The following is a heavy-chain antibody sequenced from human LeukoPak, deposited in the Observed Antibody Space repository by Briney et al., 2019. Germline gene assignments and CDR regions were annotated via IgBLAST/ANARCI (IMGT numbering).Heavy chain of an antibody. J-gene: IGHJ4*02. CDR2: ISGSGGGT. Sequence: PGGSLRLSCAASGFTFSSYAMSWVRQAPGKGLEWVSAISGSGGGTYYADSVKGRFTISRDNSKNTLYLQMNSLRAEDTAVYYCAKGDSSGYYYRPFFDYWGQGTLVTVSS. D-gene: IGHD3-22*01. V-gene: IGHV3-23*01. CDR1: GFTFSSYA. CDR3: AKGDSSGYYYRPFFDY.